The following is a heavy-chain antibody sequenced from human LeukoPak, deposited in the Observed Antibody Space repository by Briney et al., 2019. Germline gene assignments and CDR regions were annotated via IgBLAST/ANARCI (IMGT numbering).Heavy chain of an antibody. CDR2: IYSGGST. CDR3: AREIIGVMEAFDI. CDR1: GFTVSSNY. D-gene: IGHD2-21*01. Sequence: PGGSLRLSCAASGFTVSSNYMSWVRQAPGKGLEWVSVIYSGGSTYYADSVKGRFTISRDNSKNTLYLQMNSLRAEDTAVYYCAREIIGVMEAFDIWGQGTMVTVSS. J-gene: IGHJ3*02. V-gene: IGHV3-53*01.